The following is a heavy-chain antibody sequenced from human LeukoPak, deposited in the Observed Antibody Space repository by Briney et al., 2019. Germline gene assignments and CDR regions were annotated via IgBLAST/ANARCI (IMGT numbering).Heavy chain of an antibody. V-gene: IGHV1-2*04. Sequence: ASVKVSCKASGYTFTSYDINWVRQAPGQGLEWMGWINPNSGGTNYAQKFQGWVTMTRDTSISTAYMELSRLRSDDTAVYYCARVDYYGSGTFDYWGQGTLVTVSS. CDR1: GYTFTSYD. J-gene: IGHJ4*02. CDR2: INPNSGGT. CDR3: ARVDYYGSGTFDY. D-gene: IGHD3-10*01.